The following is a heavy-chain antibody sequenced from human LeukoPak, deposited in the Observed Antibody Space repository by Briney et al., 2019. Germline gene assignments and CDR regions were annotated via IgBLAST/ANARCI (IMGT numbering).Heavy chain of an antibody. CDR1: GGSVSSRNHY. CDR2: IYVIGTN. CDR3: ARQVGATTLIDH. V-gene: IGHV4-39*01. D-gene: IGHD1-26*01. Sequence: SETLSLTCTLSGGSVSSRNHYWGWIRQPPGKGLEWIGSIYVIGTNYYNPSLQSRVTLSVGTSKNQVSLKLTSVTAADTALYYCARQVGATTLIDHWGQGTLVTVSS. J-gene: IGHJ4*02.